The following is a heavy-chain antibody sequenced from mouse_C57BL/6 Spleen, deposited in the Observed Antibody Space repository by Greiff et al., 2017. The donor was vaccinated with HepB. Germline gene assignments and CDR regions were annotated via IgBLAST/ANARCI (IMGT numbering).Heavy chain of an antibody. CDR2: INPYNGDT. V-gene: IGHV1-20*01. D-gene: IGHD2-3*01. CDR3: ARSRDGFYENYAMDY. J-gene: IGHJ4*01. CDR1: GYSFTGYF. Sequence: VQLQQSGPEMVKPGDSVKISCKASGYSFTGYFMNWVMQSHGKSLEWIGRINPYNGDTFYNQKFKGKATLTVDKSSSTAHMELRSLTSEDSSVYYCARSRDGFYENYAMDYWTQGTSVTVSS.